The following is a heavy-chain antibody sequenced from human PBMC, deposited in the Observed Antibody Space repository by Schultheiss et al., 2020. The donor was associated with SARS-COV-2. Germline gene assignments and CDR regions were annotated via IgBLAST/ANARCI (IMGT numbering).Heavy chain of an antibody. CDR1: GGSFSGYH. V-gene: IGHV4-34*12. CDR2: IIHSAST. Sequence: SETLSLTCAVYGGSFSGYHWSWIRQPPGKGLEWIGEIIHSASTNYNPSLKSRVTISVDTSKNQFSLKLSSVTAADTAVYYCARLDCSGGSCHGYYFDYWGQGTLVTVSS. J-gene: IGHJ4*02. D-gene: IGHD2-15*01. CDR3: ARLDCSGGSCHGYYFDY.